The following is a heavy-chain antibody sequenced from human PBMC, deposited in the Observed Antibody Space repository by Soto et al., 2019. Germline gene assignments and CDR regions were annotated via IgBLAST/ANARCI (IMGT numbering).Heavy chain of an antibody. CDR1: GDSVSSNSAG. V-gene: IGHV6-1*01. Sequence: QVQLQQSGPGLVKPSQTLSLTCDISGDSVSSNSAGWNWIRQTPSRGLEWLGRTYYRPKWYNNYAVSVKSRVSVNPATAKNQFSLQLNSVTPEDTAVYYCARGSWDDVSGHYYMDVWGKGTTVTVSS. CDR3: ARGSWDDVSGHYYMDV. D-gene: IGHD1-1*01. J-gene: IGHJ6*03. CDR2: TYYRPKWYN.